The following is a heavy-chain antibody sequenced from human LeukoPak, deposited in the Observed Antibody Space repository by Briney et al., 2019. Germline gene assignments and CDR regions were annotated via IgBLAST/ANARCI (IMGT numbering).Heavy chain of an antibody. Sequence: PGGSLRLSCAASGFTFSSNSMNWVRQAPGRGLEWVSSISSSSSYIYYADSVKGRFIISRDNAKNSLYLQMNSLRAEDTAVYYCWGGNDYSNTINYWGQGTLVTVSS. CDR2: ISSSSSYI. J-gene: IGHJ4*02. V-gene: IGHV3-21*01. D-gene: IGHD4-11*01. CDR1: GFTFSSNS. CDR3: WGGNDYSNTINY.